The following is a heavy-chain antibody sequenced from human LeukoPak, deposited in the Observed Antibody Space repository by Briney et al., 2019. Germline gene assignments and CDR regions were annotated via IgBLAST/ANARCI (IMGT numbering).Heavy chain of an antibody. D-gene: IGHD3-10*01. J-gene: IGHJ4*02. CDR2: INHSGST. V-gene: IGHV4-34*01. Sequence: SETLSLTCAVYGGSFSGYYWSWIRQPPGKGLEWIGEINHSGSTNYNPSLKSRVTISVDTSKNQFSLKLSSVTAADTAVYYCARLMVRGVATIDYWGQGTLVTVSP. CDR3: ARLMVRGVATIDY. CDR1: GGSFSGYY.